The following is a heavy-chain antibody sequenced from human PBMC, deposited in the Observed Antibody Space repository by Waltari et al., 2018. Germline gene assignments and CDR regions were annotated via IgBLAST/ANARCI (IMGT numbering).Heavy chain of an antibody. CDR1: GFTFGTYG. D-gene: IGHD6-19*01. CDR3: ARGDGASRWVNDALDI. Sequence: QVQLLESGGGVVQPGRSLRLPCAASGFTFGTYGMHWVRQAPGKGLEWVAVIWYDGSNTYYVDSVKGRFTISRDNSKNTLYLQMNSLRAEDTAVYYCARGDGASRWVNDALDIWGQGTMVTVSS. J-gene: IGHJ3*02. V-gene: IGHV3-33*01. CDR2: IWYDGSNT.